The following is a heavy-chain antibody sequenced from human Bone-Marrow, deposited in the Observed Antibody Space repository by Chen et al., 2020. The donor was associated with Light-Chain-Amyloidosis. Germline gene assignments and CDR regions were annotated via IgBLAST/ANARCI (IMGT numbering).Heavy chain of an antibody. CDR1: GYTFPNYW. D-gene: IGHD5-12*01. Sequence: EAQLEQSGPEVKKPGESLMISCKGSGYTFPNYWIGWVRQMPGKGLEWMGVIYPDDSDARYSPSFEGQVTISADKSITTAYLQWRSLKASDTAMYYCARRRDGYNFDYWGQGTLVTVSS. J-gene: IGHJ4*02. CDR2: IYPDDSDA. CDR3: ARRRDGYNFDY. V-gene: IGHV5-51*01.